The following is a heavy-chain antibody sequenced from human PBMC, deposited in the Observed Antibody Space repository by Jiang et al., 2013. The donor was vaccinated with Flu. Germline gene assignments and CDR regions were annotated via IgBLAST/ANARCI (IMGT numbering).Heavy chain of an antibody. CDR3: ARGPKTLTSGRYFYYYNGMDV. CDR2: INHSGST. D-gene: IGHD1-26*01. J-gene: IGHJ6*02. V-gene: IGHV4-34*01. CDR1: GGPSVGYY. Sequence: SLTCAVYGGPSVGYYWSWIRQPPGKGLEWIGEINHSGSTNYNPSLKSRVTISVDTSKNQFSLKLSSVTAADTAVYYCARGPKTLTSGRYFYYYNGMDVWGQGTTVTVSS.